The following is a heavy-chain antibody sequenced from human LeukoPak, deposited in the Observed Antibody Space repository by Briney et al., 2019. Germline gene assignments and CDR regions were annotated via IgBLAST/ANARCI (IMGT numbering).Heavy chain of an antibody. V-gene: IGHV3-30*02. J-gene: IGHJ4*02. Sequence: GGSLRLSCAASGFTFSSYGMHWVRQAPGKGLEWVAFIQYDGSNKYYADSVKGRFTISRDNSKNTLYLQMNSLRAEDTAVYYCAKGPDYDMLWGQGTLVTVSS. CDR1: GFTFSSYG. CDR3: AKGPDYDML. D-gene: IGHD3-9*01. CDR2: IQYDGSNK.